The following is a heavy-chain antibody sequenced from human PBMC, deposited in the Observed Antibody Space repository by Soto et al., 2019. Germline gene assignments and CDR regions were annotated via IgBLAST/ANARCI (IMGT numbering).Heavy chain of an antibody. V-gene: IGHV5-10-1*01. CDR2: IDPSDSYT. Sequence: GESLKISCQGSGYSFTSYWIRWVRQMPGKGLEWMGRIDPSDSYTNYSPSFQGHVTISADKSISTAYLQWSSLKASDTAMYYCARRNGYSSSYMDVWGQGTTVTAP. D-gene: IGHD6-13*01. CDR1: GYSFTSYW. J-gene: IGHJ6*02. CDR3: ARRNGYSSSYMDV.